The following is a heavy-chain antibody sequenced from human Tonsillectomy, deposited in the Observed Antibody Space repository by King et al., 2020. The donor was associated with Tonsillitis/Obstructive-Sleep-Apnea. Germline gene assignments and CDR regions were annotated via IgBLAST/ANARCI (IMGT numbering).Heavy chain of an antibody. D-gene: IGHD2-2*01. V-gene: IGHV3-23*04. J-gene: IGHJ3*02. CDR3: ARGRKFGSTTSYYAFDI. Sequence: VQLVESGGGLVQPGGSLRLSCAASGFTFSTYAISWVRQAPGKGLEWVAAISGNGGSTYYADSVKGRFTVSRDNSKNTVFLQMNSLRAEDTAVHYCARGRKFGSTTSYYAFDIWGQGTMVTVSS. CDR1: GFTFSTYA. CDR2: ISGNGGST.